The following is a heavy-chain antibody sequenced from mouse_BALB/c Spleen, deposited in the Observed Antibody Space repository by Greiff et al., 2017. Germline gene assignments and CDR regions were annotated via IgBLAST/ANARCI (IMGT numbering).Heavy chain of an antibody. Sequence: EVQLQESGGGLVKPGGSLKLSCAASGFAFSSYDMSWVRQTPEKRLEWVAYISSGGGSTYYPDTVKGRFTISRDNAKNTLYLQMSSLKSEDTAMYYCARHGTFDVWGAGTTVTVSS. CDR1: GFAFSSYD. V-gene: IGHV5-12-1*01. CDR2: ISSGGGST. CDR3: ARHGTFDV. J-gene: IGHJ1*01. D-gene: IGHD4-1*01.